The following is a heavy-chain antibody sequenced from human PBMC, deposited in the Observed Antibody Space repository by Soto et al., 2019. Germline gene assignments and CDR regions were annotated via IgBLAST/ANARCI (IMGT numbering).Heavy chain of an antibody. Sequence: PGGALNISCKGSGYSFANYWIGRVRQMPGEGRGWMGIIYPGDSETRYSPSFQGQVTISADKSISTAFLQWSRLKASDTAMYYCARQNLGFCSSGSGDDYYYSGMDVWGQGTTVTDSS. CDR3: ARQNLGFCSSGSGDDYYYSGMDV. J-gene: IGHJ6*02. CDR1: GYSFANYW. CDR2: IYPGDSET. V-gene: IGHV5-51*01. D-gene: IGHD2-2*01.